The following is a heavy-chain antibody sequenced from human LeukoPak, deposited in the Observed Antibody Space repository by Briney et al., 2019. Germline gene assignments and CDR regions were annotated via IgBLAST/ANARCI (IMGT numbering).Heavy chain of an antibody. CDR2: IYYSGSN. CDR3: ARDLGPIAARRYYYYYMDV. CDR1: GGSISSHY. V-gene: IGHV4-59*11. Sequence: PSETLSLTCTVSGGSISSHYWSWIRQPPGKGLEGIGYIYYSGSNNYNPSLKTRVTISVDTSKNQFSLKLSSVTAADTAVYYCARDLGPIAARRYYYYYMDVWGKGTTVTVSS. J-gene: IGHJ6*03. D-gene: IGHD6-6*01.